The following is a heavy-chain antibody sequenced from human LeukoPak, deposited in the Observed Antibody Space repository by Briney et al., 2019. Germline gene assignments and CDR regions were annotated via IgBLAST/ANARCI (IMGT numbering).Heavy chain of an antibody. J-gene: IGHJ4*02. V-gene: IGHV1-2*02. D-gene: IGHD1-7*01. CDR3: ARGKGTTSLRDY. CDR1: GYTFTGDY. CDR2: INPNSGVT. Sequence: GASVKVSCKASGYTFTGDYVHWVRQAPGQGLEWMGWINPNSGVTNYAQKLQGRVTMTTDTSTSTAYMELRSLRSDDTAVYYCARGKGTTSLRDYWGQGTLVTVSS.